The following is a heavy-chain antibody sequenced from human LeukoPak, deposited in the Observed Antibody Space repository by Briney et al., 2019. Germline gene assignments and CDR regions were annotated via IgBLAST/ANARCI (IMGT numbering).Heavy chain of an antibody. D-gene: IGHD6-13*01. Sequence: ASVKVSCKASGYTFISFGFSWVRQAPGQGPEWMGWISGYTGNTNYAQRFQGRVTMTTDTSTSTAYMELRTLRSDDAAVYYCVRDLNSAACSFFDYWGPGTLVTVSS. CDR1: GYTFISFG. V-gene: IGHV1-18*01. J-gene: IGHJ4*02. CDR3: VRDLNSAACSFFDY. CDR2: ISGYTGNT.